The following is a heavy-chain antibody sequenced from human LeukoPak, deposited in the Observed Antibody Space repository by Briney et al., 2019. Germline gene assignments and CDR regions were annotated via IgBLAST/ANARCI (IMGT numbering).Heavy chain of an antibody. CDR3: ARDRPRVVVVAATPLLGYFDY. D-gene: IGHD2-15*01. CDR1: GFPFSDYY. J-gene: IGHJ4*02. Sequence: PGGSLRLSCAASGFPFSDYYMNWVRQAPGKGLEWVSSISSSSTIYYADSVKGRFTISRDNAKNSLYLQMNSLRAEDTAVYYCARDRPRVVVVAATPLLGYFDYWGQGTLVTVSS. V-gene: IGHV3-69-1*01. CDR2: ISSSSTI.